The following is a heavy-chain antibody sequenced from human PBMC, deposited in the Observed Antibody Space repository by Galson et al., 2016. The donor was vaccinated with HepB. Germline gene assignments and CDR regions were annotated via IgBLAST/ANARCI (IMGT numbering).Heavy chain of an antibody. J-gene: IGHJ4*02. V-gene: IGHV3-15*01. CDR1: GFAFINAW. CDR2: IKARIDGGTV. D-gene: IGHD7-27*01. Sequence: LRLSCAASGFAFINAWMSWVRQKPGNRPEWVGRIKARIDGGTVDYAAPVKGRFTISRDDSKNFMYLEMNSLKTEDTAMYYCTTNWGPPLGYWGPGTLVTVSS. CDR3: TTNWGPPLGY.